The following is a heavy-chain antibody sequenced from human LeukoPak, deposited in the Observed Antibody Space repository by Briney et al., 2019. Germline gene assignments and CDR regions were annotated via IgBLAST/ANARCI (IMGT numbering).Heavy chain of an antibody. V-gene: IGHV4-59*01. J-gene: IGHJ4*02. CDR2: IYYSGST. Sequence: SETLSLTCTVSGGSISSYYWSWIRQPPGKGLEWIGYIYYSGSTNYNPSLKSRVTISVDTSKNQFSLKLSSVTAADTAVYYCAAGYSSGWYPAGIDHWGQGTLVTVSS. D-gene: IGHD6-19*01. CDR1: GGSISSYY. CDR3: AAGYSSGWYPAGIDH.